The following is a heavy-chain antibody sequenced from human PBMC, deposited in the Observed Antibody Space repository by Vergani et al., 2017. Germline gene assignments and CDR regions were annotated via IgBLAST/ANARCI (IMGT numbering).Heavy chain of an antibody. J-gene: IGHJ4*02. D-gene: IGHD2-2*01. CDR3: ARVLGVVPAETNPVPFDY. CDR1: GFTFSSYW. Sequence: EVQLVESGGGLVQPGGSLRLSCAASGFTFSSYWMHWVRQAPGKGLVWVSRINSDGSSTSYADSVKGRFTISRDNAKNTLYLQMNSLRAEDTAVYYCARVLGVVPAETNPVPFDYWGQGTLVTVSS. CDR2: INSDGSST. V-gene: IGHV3-74*01.